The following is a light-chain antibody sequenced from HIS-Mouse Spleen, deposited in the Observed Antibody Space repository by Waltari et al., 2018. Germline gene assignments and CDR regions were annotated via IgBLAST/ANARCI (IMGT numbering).Light chain of an antibody. Sequence: DIVMTQSPLSLPVTPGEPASISCRSSQSLLHSNGYNYLDWYLQKPGQSPQLLIYLGSNRASGVPDRVSGSGSGTDFTQKISRVEAEDVGVYYCMQALQTPFTFGPGTKVDIK. CDR3: MQALQTPFT. J-gene: IGKJ3*01. V-gene: IGKV2-28*01. CDR2: LGS. CDR1: QSLLHSNGYNY.